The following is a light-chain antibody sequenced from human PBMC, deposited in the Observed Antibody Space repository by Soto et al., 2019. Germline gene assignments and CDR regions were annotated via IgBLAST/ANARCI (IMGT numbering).Light chain of an antibody. J-gene: IGKJ2*01. Sequence: EIVLTQSPGTLSLSPGERATLSCRASQSVSSSSYLAWYQQKPGLAPRLLIYGASSRATGIPDRFSGSGSGTDFTLTISRLEPEDFAVYYCHQYGSSPSYTFGQGTKLEIK. CDR3: HQYGSSPSYT. V-gene: IGKV3-20*01. CDR2: GAS. CDR1: QSVSSSSY.